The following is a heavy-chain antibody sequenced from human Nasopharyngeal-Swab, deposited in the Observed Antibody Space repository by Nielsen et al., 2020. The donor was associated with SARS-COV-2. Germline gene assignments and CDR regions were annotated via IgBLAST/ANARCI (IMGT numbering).Heavy chain of an antibody. V-gene: IGHV3-30*18. D-gene: IGHD2-21*02. J-gene: IGHJ6*02. CDR3: AKDGPGDHQVHYHYYGMDV. Sequence: GGSLRLSCAASGFTFSSYGMHWVRQAPGKGLEWVAVISYDGSNKYYADSVKGRFTISRDNSKNTLYLQMNSLRAEDTAVYYCAKDGPGDHQVHYHYYGMDVWGQGTTVTVSS. CDR1: GFTFSSYG. CDR2: ISYDGSNK.